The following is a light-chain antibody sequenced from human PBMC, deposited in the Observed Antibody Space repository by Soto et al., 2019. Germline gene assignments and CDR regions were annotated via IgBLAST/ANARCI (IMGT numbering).Light chain of an antibody. J-gene: IGLJ2*01. CDR2: EVT. V-gene: IGLV2-23*02. CDR3: CSYTPSSTYVI. CDR1: NSDVGSYNL. Sequence: QSVLTQPASVSGSPGQSITISCTGTNSDVGSYNLVSWYQHLPGKAPKVMIYEVTKRPSGVSNRFSGSKSGNTASLTISGLQAEDEAEYYCCSYTPSSTYVIFGGGTQLTVL.